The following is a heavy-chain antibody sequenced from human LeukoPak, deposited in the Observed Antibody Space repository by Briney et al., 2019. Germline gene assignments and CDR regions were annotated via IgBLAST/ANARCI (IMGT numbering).Heavy chain of an antibody. D-gene: IGHD6-19*01. CDR3: ARVEQWPYYYYMDV. Sequence: SETLSLTCTVSGGSISSSSYSWGWIRQPPGKGLEWIGSVYYSGSTYYNPSLKSRVTISVDTSKNQFSLKLSSVTAADTAVYYCARVEQWPYYYYMDVWGKGTTVTVSS. CDR1: GGSISSSSYS. J-gene: IGHJ6*03. CDR2: VYYSGST. V-gene: IGHV4-39*07.